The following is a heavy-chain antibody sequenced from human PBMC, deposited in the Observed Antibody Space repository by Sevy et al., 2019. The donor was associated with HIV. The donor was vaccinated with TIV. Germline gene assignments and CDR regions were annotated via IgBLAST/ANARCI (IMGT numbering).Heavy chain of an antibody. CDR1: GFTFSDYY. V-gene: IGHV3-11*01. J-gene: IGHJ6*02. CDR2: INGSDNTI. D-gene: IGHD4-17*01. Sequence: GGSLRLSCAASGFTFSDYYMSWIRQAPGKGLEWLSYINGSDNTIYYSDSVKGRFTISRDNAKNSLYLQMNSLRAEDTAVYYCARDHVKDGDLGDYYYFAMDVWGHGTSVTVSS. CDR3: ARDHVKDGDLGDYYYFAMDV.